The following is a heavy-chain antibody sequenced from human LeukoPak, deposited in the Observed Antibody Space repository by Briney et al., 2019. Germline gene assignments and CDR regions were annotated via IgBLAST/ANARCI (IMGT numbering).Heavy chain of an antibody. CDR1: GFTFSSYE. Sequence: PGESLKISCAASGFTFSSYEMNWVRQAPGKGLEWVSSISSSSSYIYYADSVKGRFTISRDNAKNSLYLQMNSLRAEDTAVYYCASHLYDFWSGYYEGPNAFDIWGQGTMVTVSS. D-gene: IGHD3-3*01. CDR2: ISSSSSYI. CDR3: ASHLYDFWSGYYEGPNAFDI. J-gene: IGHJ3*02. V-gene: IGHV3-21*01.